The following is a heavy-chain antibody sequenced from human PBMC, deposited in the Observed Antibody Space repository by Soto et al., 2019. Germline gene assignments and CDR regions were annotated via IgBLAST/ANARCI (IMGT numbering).Heavy chain of an antibody. CDR1: GYTFTSYA. CDR3: ARGGSLYWYFDL. CDR2: INAGNGNT. J-gene: IGHJ2*01. Sequence: QVQLVQSGAEVKKPGASVKVSCKASGYTFTSYAMHWVRQAPGQRLEWMGWINAGNGNTKYSQKFQGRVTITRDTSASTAYMELSSLRSEDTAVYSCARGGSLYWYFDLWVRGTLVTVSS. D-gene: IGHD1-26*01. V-gene: IGHV1-3*01.